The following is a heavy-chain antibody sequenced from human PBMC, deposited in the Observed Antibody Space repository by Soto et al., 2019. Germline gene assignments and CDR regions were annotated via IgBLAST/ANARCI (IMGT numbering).Heavy chain of an antibody. D-gene: IGHD3-3*01. CDR3: AKHKFRFLEGHNPWYLDS. V-gene: IGHV3-30*18. CDR2: MSPDGSNK. Sequence: QVQLVESGGGVVQPGRSLRLSCAASGFTFSNFGMHWVRLAPGKGLEWVAAMSPDGSNKFYADSVKGRFTISRDNSKNTLYLQMNNLRAEDTAVFYCAKHKFRFLEGHNPWYLDSWGQGTLFTVSS. CDR1: GFTFSNFG. J-gene: IGHJ4*02.